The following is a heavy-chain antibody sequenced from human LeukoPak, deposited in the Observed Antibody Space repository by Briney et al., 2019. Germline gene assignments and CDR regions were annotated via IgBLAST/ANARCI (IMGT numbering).Heavy chain of an antibody. CDR3: ARDGYSGSDAL. CDR2: IYHSGST. J-gene: IGHJ4*02. CDR1: GGSLSTYY. D-gene: IGHD5-12*01. V-gene: IGHV4-59*01. Sequence: SETLSLTCTVSGGSLSTYYWSCIRQPPGKGLEWIWYIYHSGSTNYNPSLTSRVTISVDTSQKQSYLKLSSVTAADTAVYYCARDGYSGSDALWGQGTLVTVSS.